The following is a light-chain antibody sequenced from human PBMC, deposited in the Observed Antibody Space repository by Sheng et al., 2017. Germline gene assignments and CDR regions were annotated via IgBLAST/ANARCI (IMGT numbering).Light chain of an antibody. CDR3: APWDDSLNGRV. V-gene: IGLV1-44*01. CDR1: SSNIGSNT. Sequence: QSVLTQPPSASGTPGQRVTISCSGSSSNIGSNTVNWYQQLPGTAPKLLIYSNNQWPSGVPDRFSGSKSGTSASLAISGLQSEDEADYYCAPWDDSLNGRVFGGGTKLTVL. J-gene: IGLJ3*02. CDR2: SNN.